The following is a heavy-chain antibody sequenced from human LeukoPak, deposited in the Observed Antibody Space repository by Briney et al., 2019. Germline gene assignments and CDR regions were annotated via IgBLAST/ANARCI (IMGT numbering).Heavy chain of an antibody. Sequence: ASVKVSCKASGYTFTSYGISWVRQAPEQGLEWMGWISAYNGNTNYAQKLQGRATMTTDTSTSTAYMELRSLRSDDTAVYYCARDSFEGDWYFDLWGRGTLVTVSS. CDR3: ARDSFEGDWYFDL. V-gene: IGHV1-18*01. D-gene: IGHD2/OR15-2a*01. CDR1: GYTFTSYG. CDR2: ISAYNGNT. J-gene: IGHJ2*01.